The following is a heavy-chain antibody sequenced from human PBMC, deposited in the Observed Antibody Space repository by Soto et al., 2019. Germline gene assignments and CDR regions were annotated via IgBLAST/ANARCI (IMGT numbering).Heavy chain of an antibody. CDR1: GYTFTGYY. CDR2: INPNSGGT. V-gene: IGHV1-2*04. J-gene: IGHJ3*02. CDR3: ARASMVRGVIITELRAFDI. D-gene: IGHD3-10*01. Sequence: ASVKVSCKASGYTFTGYYMHWVRQAPGQGLEWMGWINPNSGGTNYAQKFQGWVTMTRDTSISTAYMELSRLRSDDTAVYYCARASMVRGVIITELRAFDIWGQGTMVTVS.